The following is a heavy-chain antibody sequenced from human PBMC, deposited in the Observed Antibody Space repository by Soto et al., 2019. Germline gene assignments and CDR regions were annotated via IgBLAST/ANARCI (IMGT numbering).Heavy chain of an antibody. V-gene: IGHV4-34*01. Sequence: SETLSLTCAVYGGSFSGYYWSWIRQPPGKGLEWIGEINHSGSTNYNPSLKSRVTISVDTSKNQFSLKLSSVTAADTAVYYCARGGYSGSYSSFDYWGQGTLVTV. D-gene: IGHD1-26*01. CDR1: GGSFSGYY. CDR3: ARGGYSGSYSSFDY. J-gene: IGHJ4*02. CDR2: INHSGST.